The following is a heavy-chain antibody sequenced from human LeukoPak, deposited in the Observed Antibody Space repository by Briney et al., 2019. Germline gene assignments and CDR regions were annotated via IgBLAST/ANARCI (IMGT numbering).Heavy chain of an antibody. CDR1: GFTFSSYN. J-gene: IGHJ4*02. V-gene: IGHV3-48*01. CDR2: ISNSSSTM. Sequence: PGGSLRLSCAASGFTFSSYNMNWVRQAPGKGVEWVSYISNSSSTMLYADSVKGRFTISRDNAKKSLFLQMNTLRAEDTAVYYCARDRFGDYFIDYWGQGTLVTVSS. CDR3: ARDRFGDYFIDY. D-gene: IGHD4-17*01.